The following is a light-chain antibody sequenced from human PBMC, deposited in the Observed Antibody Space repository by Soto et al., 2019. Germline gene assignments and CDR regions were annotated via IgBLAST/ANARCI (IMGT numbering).Light chain of an antibody. CDR2: GAS. J-gene: IGKJ1*01. Sequence: VLTXXPGTXSLXXVERATXSXRASQSVSNNYLAWYQQKPGQAPRLLIYGASNRATGIPDRFSGSGSGTDFTLTISRLEPEDFAVYYCQQYGSSGTFGQGTKVDI. CDR3: QQYGSSGT. V-gene: IGKV3-20*01. CDR1: QSVSNNY.